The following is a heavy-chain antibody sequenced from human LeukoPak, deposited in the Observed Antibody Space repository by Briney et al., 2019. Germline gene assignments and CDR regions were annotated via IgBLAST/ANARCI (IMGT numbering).Heavy chain of an antibody. CDR3: ARHFDYDSGGNAFDI. J-gene: IGHJ3*02. CDR1: GGSISSGDYY. CDR2: IYYSGST. V-gene: IGHV4-61*08. D-gene: IGHD3-10*01. Sequence: PSETLSLTCTVSGGSISSGDYYWSWIRQPPGKGLECIGYIYYSGSTNYNPSLKSRVTISVDTSKNQFSLKLSSVTAADTAVYYCARHFDYDSGGNAFDIWGQGTMVSVAS.